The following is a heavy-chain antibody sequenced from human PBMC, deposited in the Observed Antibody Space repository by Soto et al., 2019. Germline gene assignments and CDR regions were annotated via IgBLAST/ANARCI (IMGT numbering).Heavy chain of an antibody. V-gene: IGHV4-59*01. Sequence: QVQLQESGPGLVKPSETLSLTCTVSGGSISSYYWSWIRQPPGKGLEWIGYIYYSGSTNYNPSLKSRVTISVDTSKNQFSLKLSSVTAADTAVYYCARDQPGIAAAGRYKWFDPWGQGTLVTVSS. CDR3: ARDQPGIAAAGRYKWFDP. D-gene: IGHD6-13*01. CDR1: GGSISSYY. CDR2: IYYSGST. J-gene: IGHJ5*02.